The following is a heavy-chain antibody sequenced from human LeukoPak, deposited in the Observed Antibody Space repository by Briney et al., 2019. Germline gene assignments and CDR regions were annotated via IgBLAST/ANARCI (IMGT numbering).Heavy chain of an antibody. J-gene: IGHJ4*02. D-gene: IGHD7-27*01. CDR1: GFTFSSYE. CDR3: AREPTGGFDY. V-gene: IGHV3-48*03. Sequence: GGSLRLSCAASGFTFSSYEMNWVRQAPGKGLEWVSYITTSGSTIYYADSVKGRFTISRDNAKNSLYLQMNGLRAEDTAVYYCAREPTGGFDYWGQGTLVTVSS. CDR2: ITTSGSTI.